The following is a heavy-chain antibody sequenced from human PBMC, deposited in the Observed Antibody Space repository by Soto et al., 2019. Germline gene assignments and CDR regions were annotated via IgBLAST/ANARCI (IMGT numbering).Heavy chain of an antibody. CDR1: GGSFSGYY. CDR3: ARRQLWLRSWFDP. Sequence: QVQLQQWGAGLLKPSETLSLTCAVYGGSFSGYYWSWIRQPPGKGLEWIGEINHSGSTNYNPSLKSRVTKSVDTSKNQFSLKLSSVTAADTALYYCARRQLWLRSWFDPWGQGTLVTVSS. V-gene: IGHV4-34*01. D-gene: IGHD3-10*01. CDR2: INHSGST. J-gene: IGHJ5*02.